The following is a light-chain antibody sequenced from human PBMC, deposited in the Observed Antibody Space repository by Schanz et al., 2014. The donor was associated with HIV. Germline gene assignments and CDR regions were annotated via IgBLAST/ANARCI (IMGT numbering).Light chain of an antibody. V-gene: IGLV2-8*01. CDR3: GSFAGSNTRGLV. CDR2: EVT. CDR1: SSDVGRYNY. Sequence: QSALAQPPSASGSPGQSVTISCTGTSSDVGRYNYVSWYQQHPGSAPRLIISEVTKRPSGVPDRFSGSKSGNTASLTVSGLQAEDEADYYCGSFAGSNTRGLVFGTGTKLTVL. J-gene: IGLJ1*01.